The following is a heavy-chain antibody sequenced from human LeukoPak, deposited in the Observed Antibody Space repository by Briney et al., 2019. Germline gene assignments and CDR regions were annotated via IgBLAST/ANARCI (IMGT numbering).Heavy chain of an antibody. CDR1: GGSISSGGYY. V-gene: IGHV4-30-2*02. Sequence: SETLSLTCTVSGGSISSGGYYWSWIRQPPGKGLEWIGYIYHSGSTYYNPSLKSRVTISVDRSKNQFSLKLSSVTAADTAVYYCARAAMGPDWYFDLRGRGTLVTVSS. J-gene: IGHJ2*01. D-gene: IGHD6-25*01. CDR3: ARAAMGPDWYFDL. CDR2: IYHSGST.